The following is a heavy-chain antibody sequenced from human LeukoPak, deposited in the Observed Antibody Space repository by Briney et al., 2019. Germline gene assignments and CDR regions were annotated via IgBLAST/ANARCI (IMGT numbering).Heavy chain of an antibody. D-gene: IGHD6-6*01. V-gene: IGHV3-23*01. CDR1: GFTFSSYA. CDR2: ISGSGGST. CDR3: AKDWGRSSGYFDY. J-gene: IGHJ4*02. Sequence: PGGSLRLSCVASGFTFSSYAMSWVRQAPGKGLEWVSAISGSGGSTYYADSVKGRFTISRDNSKNTLYLQMNSLRAEDTAVYYCAKDWGRSSGYFDYWGQGTLVTVSS.